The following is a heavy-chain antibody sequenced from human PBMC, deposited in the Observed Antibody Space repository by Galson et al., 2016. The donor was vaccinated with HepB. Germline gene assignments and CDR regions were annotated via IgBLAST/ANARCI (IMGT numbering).Heavy chain of an antibody. D-gene: IGHD6-6*01. CDR1: GFTFTNYA. J-gene: IGHJ4*02. CDR2: ISYDGSDK. V-gene: IGHV3-30*18. Sequence: SLRLSCAASGFTFTNYALHWVRQAPGKGLEWVGVISYDGSDKYYGDSAKGRFTISRDKSKNTLYLQMNSLTAEDTAVYFCAKDVRAIAASGSTFDYWGQGTLVTVSS. CDR3: AKDVRAIAASGSTFDY.